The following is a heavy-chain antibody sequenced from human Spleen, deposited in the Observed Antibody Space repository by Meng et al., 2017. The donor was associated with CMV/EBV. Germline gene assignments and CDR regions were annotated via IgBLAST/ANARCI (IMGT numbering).Heavy chain of an antibody. CDR1: GGSISSGNL. D-gene: IGHD2-21*02. CDR3: ARIERRRILKYCGSDCSTTDY. Sequence: QVQLQESGPGLVKPSGTLSLTCAVFGGSISSGNLLTWVRQVPGKGLEWIGEIYHSGSTNYNPSLKSRITISVDKLKNQFSLKLGSVTAADTAVYYCARIERRRILKYCGSDCSTTDYWGQGTLVTVSS. J-gene: IGHJ4*02. CDR2: IYHSGST. V-gene: IGHV4-4*02.